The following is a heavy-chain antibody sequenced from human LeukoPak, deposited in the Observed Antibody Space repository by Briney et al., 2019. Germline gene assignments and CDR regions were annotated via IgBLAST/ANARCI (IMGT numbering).Heavy chain of an antibody. CDR2: INYSGST. CDR1: GGSFSGYY. V-gene: IGHV4-34*01. Sequence: SETLSLTCAVYGGSFSGYYWSWIRQPPGKGLEWIGEINYSGSTNYNPSLKSRVTISVDTSKNQFSLKLSSVTAADTAVYYGARVKRKTGYRSSGWFDPWGQGTLVTVSS. J-gene: IGHJ5*02. D-gene: IGHD6-13*01. CDR3: ARVKRKTGYRSSGWFDP.